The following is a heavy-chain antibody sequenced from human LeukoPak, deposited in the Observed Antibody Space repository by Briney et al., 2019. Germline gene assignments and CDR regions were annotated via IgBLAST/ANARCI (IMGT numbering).Heavy chain of an antibody. Sequence: KASETLSLTCTVSGGSISSYYWSWIRQPPGKGLEWIGYIYYSGSTNYNPSLKSRVTISVDTSKNQFSLKLSSVTAADTAVYYCARSYPYSSGWYSYFDYWGQGTLVTVSS. V-gene: IGHV4-59*01. CDR2: IYYSGST. CDR3: ARSYPYSSGWYSYFDY. CDR1: GGSISSYY. D-gene: IGHD6-19*01. J-gene: IGHJ4*02.